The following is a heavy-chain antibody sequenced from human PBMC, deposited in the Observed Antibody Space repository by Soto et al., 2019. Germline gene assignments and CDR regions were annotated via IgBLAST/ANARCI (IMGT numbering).Heavy chain of an antibody. CDR3: TADGSAPDYYDSSGYDAFDN. V-gene: IGHV3-15*01. Sequence: GGSLRLSCAASGFTFSNAWMSWVRQAPGKGLEWVGRIKSKTDGRTAGYAAPVKGRFTISRDDSKNTLYLQMISLKTDGTTVYYRTADGSAPDYYDSSGYDAFDNWGQGTMVTVSS. D-gene: IGHD3-22*01. J-gene: IGHJ3*02. CDR1: GFTFSNAW. CDR2: IKSKTDGRTA.